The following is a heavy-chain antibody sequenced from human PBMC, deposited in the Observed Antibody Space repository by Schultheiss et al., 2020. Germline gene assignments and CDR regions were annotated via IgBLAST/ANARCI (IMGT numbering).Heavy chain of an antibody. D-gene: IGHD3-3*01. J-gene: IGHJ4*02. Sequence: GGSMRLSCAASGFTFSSYWMSWVRQAPGKGLEWVANIKQDGSEKYYVDSVKGRFTISRDNAKNSLYLQMNSLRAEDTAVYYCARDFQGDFWSGYFDYWGKGTLV. V-gene: IGHV3-7*03. CDR2: IKQDGSEK. CDR3: ARDFQGDFWSGYFDY. CDR1: GFTFSSYW.